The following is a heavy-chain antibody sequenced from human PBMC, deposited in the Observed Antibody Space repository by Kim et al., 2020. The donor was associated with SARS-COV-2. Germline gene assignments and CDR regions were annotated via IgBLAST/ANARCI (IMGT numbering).Heavy chain of an antibody. CDR2: ISYDGSNK. D-gene: IGHD3-10*01. J-gene: IGHJ4*02. CDR1: GFTFSSYG. Sequence: GGSLRLSCAASGFTFSSYGMHWVRQAPGKGLEWVAVISYDGSNKYYADSVKGRFTISRDNSKNTLYLQMNSLRAEDTAVYYCAKSQTSLYGSGIDYWGQGTLVTVSS. V-gene: IGHV3-30*18. CDR3: AKSQTSLYGSGIDY.